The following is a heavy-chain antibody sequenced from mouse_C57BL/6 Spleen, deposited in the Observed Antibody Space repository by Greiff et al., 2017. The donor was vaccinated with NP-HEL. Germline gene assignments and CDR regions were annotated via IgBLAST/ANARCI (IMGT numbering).Heavy chain of an antibody. Sequence: VQLQQSGAELARPGASVKLSCKASGYTFTSYGISWVKQRTGQGLEWIGEIYPRSGNTYYNEKFKGKATLTADKSSSTAYMELRSLTSEDSAVYFCARAVHYYGAYYAMDYWGHGTSVTVSS. CDR2: IYPRSGNT. CDR1: GYTFTSYG. CDR3: ARAVHYYGAYYAMDY. V-gene: IGHV1-81*01. D-gene: IGHD1-1*01. J-gene: IGHJ4*01.